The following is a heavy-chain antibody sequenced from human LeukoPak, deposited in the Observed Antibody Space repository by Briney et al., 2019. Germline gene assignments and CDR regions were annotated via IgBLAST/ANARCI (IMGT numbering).Heavy chain of an antibody. V-gene: IGHV4-4*07. Sequence: SETLSLTCTVSGGSISSYYWSWIRQPAGKGLEWIGRIYTSGSTNYNPSLKSRVTMSVDTSKNQFSLKLSSLTAADTAVYYCATPSSYYDSSGYYFIDAFDIWGQGTMVTVSP. D-gene: IGHD3-22*01. CDR1: GGSISSYY. J-gene: IGHJ3*02. CDR2: IYTSGST. CDR3: ATPSSYYDSSGYYFIDAFDI.